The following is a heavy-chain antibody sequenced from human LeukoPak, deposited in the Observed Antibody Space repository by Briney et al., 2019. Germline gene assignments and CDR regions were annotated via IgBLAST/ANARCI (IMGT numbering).Heavy chain of an antibody. Sequence: ASVKVSCKASGYTFTGYDINWVRQATGQGLEWMGWMNPNSGNTGYAQKFQGRVTMTRNTSISTAYMELSSLRSEDTAVYYCALARAGDNWFDPWGQGTLVTVSS. CDR3: ALARAGDNWFDP. V-gene: IGHV1-8*01. J-gene: IGHJ5*02. CDR2: MNPNSGNT. D-gene: IGHD1-26*01. CDR1: GYTFTGYD.